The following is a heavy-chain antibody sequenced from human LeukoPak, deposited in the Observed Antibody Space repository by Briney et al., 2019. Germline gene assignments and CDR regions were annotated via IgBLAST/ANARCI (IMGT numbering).Heavy chain of an antibody. Sequence: GGSLRLSCAASGFTFSSYAMSWVRQAPGKGLEGVSAISGSGGSTYYADSVKGRFTISRDNSKNTLYLQMNSLRAEDTAVYYCAKDVDTAMVNPTFDYWGQGTLVTVSS. CDR2: ISGSGGST. J-gene: IGHJ4*02. CDR1: GFTFSSYA. V-gene: IGHV3-23*01. D-gene: IGHD5-18*01. CDR3: AKDVDTAMVNPTFDY.